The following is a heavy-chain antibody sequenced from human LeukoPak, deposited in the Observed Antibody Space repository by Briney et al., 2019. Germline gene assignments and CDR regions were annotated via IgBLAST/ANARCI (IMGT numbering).Heavy chain of an antibody. CDR1: GGSFSGYY. V-gene: IGHV4-34*01. Sequence: PSDTLSLTCAVYGGSFSGYYWSWIRQPPGKGPEWIGEINHSGSTNYNPSLKSRVTISVDTSKNQFSLKLSSVTAADTAVYYCARGGISLGYYDSSGYREFDYWGQGTLVTVSS. D-gene: IGHD3-22*01. CDR2: INHSGST. J-gene: IGHJ4*02. CDR3: ARGGISLGYYDSSGYREFDY.